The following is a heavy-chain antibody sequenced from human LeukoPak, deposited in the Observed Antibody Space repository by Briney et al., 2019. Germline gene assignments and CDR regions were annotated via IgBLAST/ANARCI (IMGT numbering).Heavy chain of an antibody. D-gene: IGHD3-16*01. Sequence: SETLSLTCTVSGGSISSYYWSWIRQPPGKGLEWIGYIYYSGSTNYNPSLKSRVTISVDTSKNQFSLKLSSVTAADTAVYYCAREVGELGYDYWGQGTLVTVSS. CDR2: IYYSGST. CDR3: AREVGELGYDY. J-gene: IGHJ4*02. CDR1: GGSISSYY. V-gene: IGHV4-59*01.